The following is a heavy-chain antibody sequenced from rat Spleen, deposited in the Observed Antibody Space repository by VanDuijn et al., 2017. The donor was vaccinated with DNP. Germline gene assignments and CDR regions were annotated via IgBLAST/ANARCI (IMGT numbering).Heavy chain of an antibody. CDR1: GYTFTTYY. Sequence: QVQLQQSGAELAKPGSSVMISCRASGYTFTTYYIGWIKQTTGQGLEFIGYINMGSGGTNYNEKFKGKATLTVGKSSSTAFMQLSSLTPDDSAVYYCARPNYGGYEGWFAYWGQGTLVTVSS. CDR2: INMGSGGT. D-gene: IGHD1-11*01. J-gene: IGHJ3*01. CDR3: ARPNYGGYEGWFAY. V-gene: IGHV1-43*01.